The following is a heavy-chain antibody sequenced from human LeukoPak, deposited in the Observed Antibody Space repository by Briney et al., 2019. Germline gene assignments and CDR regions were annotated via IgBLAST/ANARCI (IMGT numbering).Heavy chain of an antibody. V-gene: IGHV3-30*18. Sequence: GRSLRLSCAASGFTFSSYGMHWVRQAPGEGLEWVAVISYDGSNKYYADSVKGRFTISRDNSKNTLYLQMNSLRAEDTAVYYCAKDLGYCSSTSCYGYYYYGMDVWGQGTTVTVSS. CDR2: ISYDGSNK. CDR1: GFTFSSYG. D-gene: IGHD2-2*01. CDR3: AKDLGYCSSTSCYGYYYYGMDV. J-gene: IGHJ6*02.